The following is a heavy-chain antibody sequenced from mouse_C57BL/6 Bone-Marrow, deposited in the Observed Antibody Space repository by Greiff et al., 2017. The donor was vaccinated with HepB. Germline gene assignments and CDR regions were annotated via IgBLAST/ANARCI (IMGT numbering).Heavy chain of an antibody. CDR1: GFTFSDYG. CDR3: ARPYYYGTSRGFAY. Sequence: EVMLVESGGGLVKPGGSLKLSCAASGFTFSDYGMHWVRQAPEKGLEWVAYISSGSSTIYYADTVKGRFTISRDNAKNTLFLQMTSLRSEDTAMYYWARPYYYGTSRGFAYWGQGTLVTVSA. J-gene: IGHJ3*01. CDR2: ISSGSSTI. V-gene: IGHV5-17*01. D-gene: IGHD1-1*01.